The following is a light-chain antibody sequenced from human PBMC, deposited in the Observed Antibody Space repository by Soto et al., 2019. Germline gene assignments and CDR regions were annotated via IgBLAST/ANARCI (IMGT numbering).Light chain of an antibody. CDR2: DES. Sequence: EIVLTQSPASLSLSPGEGATLSCRASQTLNNYIAWYQQKPGQAPRLLMYDESTRATGIPARFSGGGSGTDFTLTISSLEPEDFAVYFCQQRTNWPPTFGQGTRLEIK. CDR3: QQRTNWPPT. CDR1: QTLNNY. V-gene: IGKV3-11*01. J-gene: IGKJ5*01.